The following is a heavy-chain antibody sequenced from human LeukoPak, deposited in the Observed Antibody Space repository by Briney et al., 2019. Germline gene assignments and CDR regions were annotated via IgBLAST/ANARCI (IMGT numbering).Heavy chain of an antibody. V-gene: IGHV1-46*01. CDR2: ISPSGGST. D-gene: IGHD3-22*01. Sequence: GASVKVSCKASGYTFTTYYIHWVRQAPGQGLEWMGIISPSGGSTTYAQKFQDRVTMTRDTSTSTVYMESSSLRSEDTAVYYCARTSGYPFDYWGRGTLVTVSS. CDR3: ARTSGYPFDY. J-gene: IGHJ4*02. CDR1: GYTFTTYY.